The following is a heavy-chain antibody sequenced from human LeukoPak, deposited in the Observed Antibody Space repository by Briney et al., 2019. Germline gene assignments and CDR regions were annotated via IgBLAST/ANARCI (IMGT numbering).Heavy chain of an antibody. J-gene: IGHJ4*02. Sequence: PGGSLRLSCAASGFTFSSYAMNWVRQAPGKGLEWVSVISAGGGSTYYADSVEGRFTISRDNSKNTLYLQMNSLRAEDTAIFYCAKSGGGSPTRHYFDCWGQGTLVTVSS. V-gene: IGHV3-23*01. CDR3: AKSGGGSPTRHYFDC. CDR2: ISAGGGST. D-gene: IGHD2-15*01. CDR1: GFTFSSYA.